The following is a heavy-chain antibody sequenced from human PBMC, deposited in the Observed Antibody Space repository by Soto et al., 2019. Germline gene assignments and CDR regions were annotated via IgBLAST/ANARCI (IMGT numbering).Heavy chain of an antibody. CDR2: INPSGGST. J-gene: IGHJ6*02. V-gene: IGHV1-46*01. Sequence: ASVTVSCKASGYTFTSYYMHWVRQAPGQGLEWMGIINPSGGSTSYAQKFQGRVTMTRDTSTSTAYMELRGLRSDDTAVYYCARDRSSWYSRPPYYYYGMDVWGQRTTVTVSS. CDR1: GYTFTSYY. CDR3: ARDRSSWYSRPPYYYYGMDV. D-gene: IGHD6-13*01.